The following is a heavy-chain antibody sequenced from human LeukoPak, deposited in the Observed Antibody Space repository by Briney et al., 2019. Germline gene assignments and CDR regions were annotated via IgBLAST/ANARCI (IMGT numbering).Heavy chain of an antibody. J-gene: IGHJ4*02. CDR1: GFTFSSYD. CDR2: ISGSSGST. Sequence: PGGSLRLSCAASGFTFSSYDMNWVRQAPGKGLEWVSVISGSSGSTDYADSVKGRFSISRDNSKNTLYLQMNSLRAEDTAVYYCAKGQLWFGEFSYFDYWGQGTLVTVSS. D-gene: IGHD3-10*01. CDR3: AKGQLWFGEFSYFDY. V-gene: IGHV3-23*01.